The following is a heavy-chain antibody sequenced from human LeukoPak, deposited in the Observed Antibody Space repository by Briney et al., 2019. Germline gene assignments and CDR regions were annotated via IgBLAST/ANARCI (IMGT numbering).Heavy chain of an antibody. CDR3: ARDPTAGSGWFGRGYFDY. CDR2: TSYDGSNK. Sequence: GGSLRLSCAASGFTFSSYAMHWVRQAPGKGLEWVAVTSYDGSNKYYADSVKGRFTISRDNSKNTLYLQMNSLRAEDTAVYYCARDPTAGSGWFGRGYFDYWGQGTLVTVSS. J-gene: IGHJ4*02. CDR1: GFTFSSYA. D-gene: IGHD6-19*01. V-gene: IGHV3-30*04.